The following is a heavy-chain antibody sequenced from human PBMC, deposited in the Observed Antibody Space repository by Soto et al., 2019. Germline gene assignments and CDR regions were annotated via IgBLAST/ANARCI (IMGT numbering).Heavy chain of an antibody. CDR1: GFTFSSYS. CDR3: ARESDYYYGMDV. V-gene: IGHV3-48*02. Sequence: GGTLRLSCAASGFTFSSYSMNWVRQAPGKGLEWVSYISSSSSTIYYADSVKGRFTISRDNAKNSLYLQMNSLRDEDTAVYYCARESDYYYGMDVWGQGTTVTVSS. CDR2: ISSSSSTI. J-gene: IGHJ6*02.